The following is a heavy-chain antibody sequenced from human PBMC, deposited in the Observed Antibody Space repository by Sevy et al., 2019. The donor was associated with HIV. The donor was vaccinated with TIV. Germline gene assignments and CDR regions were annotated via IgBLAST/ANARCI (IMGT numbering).Heavy chain of an antibody. Sequence: VSVKVSCKASGYTFTSQYMHWVRQAPGQGLEWMGIINPSGGSTSYAQKFQGRVTMTRDTSTSTVYMELSSLRSEDTAVYYCARDSDNYDILTGYYPFDYWGQGTLVIVSS. CDR3: ARDSDNYDILTGYYPFDY. J-gene: IGHJ4*02. V-gene: IGHV1-46*01. CDR1: GYTFTSQY. CDR2: INPSGGST. D-gene: IGHD3-9*01.